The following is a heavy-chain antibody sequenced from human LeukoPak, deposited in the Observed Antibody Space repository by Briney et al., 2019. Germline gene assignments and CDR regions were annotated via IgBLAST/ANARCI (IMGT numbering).Heavy chain of an antibody. Sequence: GGSLRLSCAASGFTVTTNYMHWVRQAPGKGLKWVSVIYSGGSTYYADSVRGRFTISRDTSKNTLHLQMNSLRAEDTAVYYCAKTWEPKFGFDHWGQGTLVTVSS. CDR2: IYSGGST. D-gene: IGHD1-26*01. CDR1: GFTVTTNY. V-gene: IGHV3-66*01. CDR3: AKTWEPKFGFDH. J-gene: IGHJ4*02.